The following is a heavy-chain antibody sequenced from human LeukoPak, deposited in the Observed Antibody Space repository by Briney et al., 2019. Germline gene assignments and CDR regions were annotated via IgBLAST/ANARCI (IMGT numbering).Heavy chain of an antibody. V-gene: IGHV4-34*01. J-gene: IGHJ6*03. CDR3: ARGVKDYYYYYYMDV. CDR2: INHSGST. CDR1: GGSFSGYY. Sequence: SETLSLTCAVYGGSFSGYYWSWIRQPPGKGLEWIGEINHSGSTNYNPSLKSRVTISVDTSKNQFSLKLSSVTAADTAVYCCARGVKDYYYYYYMDVWGKGTTVTVSS.